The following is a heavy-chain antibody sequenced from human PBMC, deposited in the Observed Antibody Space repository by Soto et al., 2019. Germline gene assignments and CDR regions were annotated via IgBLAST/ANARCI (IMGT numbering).Heavy chain of an antibody. D-gene: IGHD1-7*01. CDR3: ARDRNYNAFDI. Sequence: GGSLRLSCAASGFTFSSYGMHWVRRAPGKGLEWVAVIWYDGSNKYYADSVKGRFTISRDNSKNTLYLQMNSLRAEDTAVYYCARDRNYNAFDIWGQGXMVTVSS. CDR2: IWYDGSNK. V-gene: IGHV3-33*01. CDR1: GFTFSSYG. J-gene: IGHJ3*02.